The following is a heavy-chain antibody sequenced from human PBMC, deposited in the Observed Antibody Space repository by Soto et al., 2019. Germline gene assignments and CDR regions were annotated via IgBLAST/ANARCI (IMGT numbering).Heavy chain of an antibody. CDR1: GYTFTSYW. J-gene: IGHJ4*02. D-gene: IGHD6-6*01. CDR2: IYPGDSDT. V-gene: IGHV5-51*01. Sequence: GESLKISCKASGYTFTSYWIGWVRQMPGKGLEWMGMIYPGDSDTRYSPSFQGQVTISADKSISTAYLQWSSLKASDTAMYYCAAYSGSSGRRFDYWGQGTQVTVSS. CDR3: AAYSGSSGRRFDY.